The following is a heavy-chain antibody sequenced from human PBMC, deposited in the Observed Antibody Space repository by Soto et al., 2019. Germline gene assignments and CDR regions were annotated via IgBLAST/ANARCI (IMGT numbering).Heavy chain of an antibody. CDR2: VDHSGHS. Sequence: SETLSLTCSVSGDSISSSNFHWGWIRQSPGKGLEWIASVDHSGHSYYNPSLKSRVTISVDTSKNQFSLKLSSVTAADTAVYYCARTGSGYNWFDPWGQGTLVTVSS. CDR3: ARTGSGYNWFDP. D-gene: IGHD3-10*01. V-gene: IGHV4-39*01. J-gene: IGHJ5*02. CDR1: GDSISSSNFH.